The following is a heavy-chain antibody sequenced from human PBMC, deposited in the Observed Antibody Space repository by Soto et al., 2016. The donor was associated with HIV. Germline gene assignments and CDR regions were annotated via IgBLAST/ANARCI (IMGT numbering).Heavy chain of an antibody. D-gene: IGHD6-19*01. J-gene: IGHJ3*01. CDR1: GYILTELS. CDR3: AAVVVVAGPGRAFDF. Sequence: QVHLVQSGAEVKKPGASVKVSCKVSGYILTELSMHWVRQVPGKGLEWMGSFNPEDGERIYAQKFQARITMTEDTPTDTAYLELSSLKSEDTAVYYCAAVVVVAGPGRAFDFWGQGTMVTVSS. V-gene: IGHV1-24*01. CDR2: FNPEDGER.